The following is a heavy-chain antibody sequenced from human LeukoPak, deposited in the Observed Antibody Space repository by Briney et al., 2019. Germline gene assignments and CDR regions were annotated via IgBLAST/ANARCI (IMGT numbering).Heavy chain of an antibody. Sequence: PSETLSLTCTVSGGSISSYCWSWIRQPAGKGLEWIGRIYTSGSTNYNPSLKSRVTMSVDTSKNQFSLKLSSVTAADTAVYYCARDFRLYSSSWYYYYYYMDVWGKGTTVTISS. CDR3: ARDFRLYSSSWYYYYYYMDV. V-gene: IGHV4-4*07. CDR2: IYTSGST. J-gene: IGHJ6*03. D-gene: IGHD6-13*01. CDR1: GGSISSYC.